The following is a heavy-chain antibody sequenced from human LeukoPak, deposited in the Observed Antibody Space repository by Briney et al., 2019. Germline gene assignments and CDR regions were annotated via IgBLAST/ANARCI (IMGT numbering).Heavy chain of an antibody. V-gene: IGHV4-39*01. J-gene: IGHJ4*02. Sequence: SETLSLTCTVSGGSISSSSYYWGWIRQPPGKGLEWIGSIYYSGSIYYNPSLKSRVTISVDTSKNQFSLKLSSVTAADTAVYYCARHATTMGGFDYWGQGTLVTVSS. D-gene: IGHD4-23*01. CDR1: GGSISSSSYY. CDR2: IYYSGSI. CDR3: ARHATTMGGFDY.